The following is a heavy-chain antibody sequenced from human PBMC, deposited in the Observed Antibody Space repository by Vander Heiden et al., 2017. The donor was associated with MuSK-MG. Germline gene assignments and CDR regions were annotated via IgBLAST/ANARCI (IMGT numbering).Heavy chain of an antibody. CDR1: GYTFTGYY. CDR3: ARSRSSSWYGVPSLDY. V-gene: IGHV1-2*02. Sequence: VQLVQSGAEVKKPGASVKVSCKASGYTFTGYYMHWVRQAPGQGLEWMGWINPNSGGTNYAQKFQGRVTMTRDTSISTAYMELSRLRSDDTAVYYCARSRSSSWYGVPSLDYWGQGTLVTVSS. D-gene: IGHD6-13*01. J-gene: IGHJ4*02. CDR2: INPNSGGT.